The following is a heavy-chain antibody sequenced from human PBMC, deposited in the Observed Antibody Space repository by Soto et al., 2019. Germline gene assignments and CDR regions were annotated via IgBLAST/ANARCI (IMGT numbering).Heavy chain of an antibody. Sequence: PSETLSLTCTVTGDSINNRSYYWGWIRQPPGRGLQWIGNVYSTGSTFSHPSLTSRVFISVDTSKNKFSLRLTSVTAADTAVYYCARSHYTYGLLIDYWGPGIMVTVSS. J-gene: IGHJ4*02. CDR2: VYSTGST. V-gene: IGHV4-39*01. D-gene: IGHD2-8*01. CDR3: ARSHYTYGLLIDY. CDR1: GDSINNRSYY.